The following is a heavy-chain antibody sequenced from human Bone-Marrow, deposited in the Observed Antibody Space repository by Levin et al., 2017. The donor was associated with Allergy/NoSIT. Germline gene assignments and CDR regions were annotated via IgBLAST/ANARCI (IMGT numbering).Heavy chain of an antibody. CDR2: IHYSGRT. Sequence: PSETLSLTCSVSNGSINSGDYYWSWIRQPPGKGLEWIGYIHYSGRTNYNPSLKSRVAMSVDTSKNQFSLKLSSVTAADTAVYYCATGGPASYNWFDPWGQGALVTVSS. CDR1: NGSINSGDYY. V-gene: IGHV4-30-4*01. J-gene: IGHJ5*02. D-gene: IGHD3-10*01. CDR3: ATGGPASYNWFDP.